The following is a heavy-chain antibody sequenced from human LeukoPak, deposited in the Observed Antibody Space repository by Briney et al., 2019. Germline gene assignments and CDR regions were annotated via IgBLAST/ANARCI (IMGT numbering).Heavy chain of an antibody. Sequence: GASVKAFCKPSGGTFSSYAISWVRQAPAQGLEWMGGIIPIFGTANYAQKFQGRVTITADESTSTAYMELSSLRSEDTAVYYCAREGDYYGSGSPPMVYFDYWGQGTLVTVSS. J-gene: IGHJ4*02. CDR1: GGTFSSYA. D-gene: IGHD3-10*01. CDR3: AREGDYYGSGSPPMVYFDY. V-gene: IGHV1-69*13. CDR2: IIPIFGTA.